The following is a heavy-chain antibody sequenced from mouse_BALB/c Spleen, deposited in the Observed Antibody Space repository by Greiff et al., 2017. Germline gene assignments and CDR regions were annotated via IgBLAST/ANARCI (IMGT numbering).Heavy chain of an antibody. J-gene: IGHJ2*01. Sequence: EVHLVESGGGLVKPGGSLKLSCAASGFTFSSYAMSWVRQTPEKRLEWVASISSGGSTYYPDSVKGRFTISRDNARNILYLQMSSLRSEDTAMYYCARRGGITTVVEDYWGQGTTLTVSS. CDR3: ARRGGITTVVEDY. V-gene: IGHV5-6-5*01. CDR1: GFTFSSYA. D-gene: IGHD1-1*01. CDR2: ISSGGST.